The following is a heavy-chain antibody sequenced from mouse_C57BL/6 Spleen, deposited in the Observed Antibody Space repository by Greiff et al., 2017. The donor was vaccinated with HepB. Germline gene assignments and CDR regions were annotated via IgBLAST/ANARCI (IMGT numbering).Heavy chain of an antibody. Sequence: EVQVVESGPELVKPGDSVKISCKASGYSFTGYFMNWVMQSHGKSLEWIGRINPYNGDTFYNQKFKGKATLTVDKSSSTAHMELRSLTSEDSAVYYCARGFHDYAMDYWGQGTSVTVSS. CDR3: ARGFHDYAMDY. V-gene: IGHV1-20*01. CDR1: GYSFTGYF. J-gene: IGHJ4*01. D-gene: IGHD1-2*01. CDR2: INPYNGDT.